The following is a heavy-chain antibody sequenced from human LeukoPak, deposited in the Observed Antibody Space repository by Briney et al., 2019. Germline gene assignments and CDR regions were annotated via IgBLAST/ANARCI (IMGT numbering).Heavy chain of an antibody. J-gene: IGHJ4*02. V-gene: IGHV3-23*01. D-gene: IGHD3-22*01. Sequence: GGSLRLSCAASGFTFSSYAMSWVRQAPEKGLEWVSAISGSGGSTYYADSVKGRFTISRDNSKNTLYLQMNSLRAEDTAVYYCAKGDSGYPTQQVYFDYWGQGTLVTVSS. CDR3: AKGDSGYPTQQVYFDY. CDR1: GFTFSSYA. CDR2: ISGSGGST.